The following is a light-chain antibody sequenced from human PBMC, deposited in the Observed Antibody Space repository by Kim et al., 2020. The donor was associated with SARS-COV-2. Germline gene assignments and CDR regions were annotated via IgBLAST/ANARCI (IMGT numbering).Light chain of an antibody. Sequence: SYELTQPSSVSVSPGQTARITCSGDILAKKYARWFQQKPGQAPVLTIYKDTERPSGIPGRFSGSSSGTTVTLTITGAQAEDEADYYCYSAADDFWVFGGGTQLTVL. J-gene: IGLJ3*02. V-gene: IGLV3-27*01. CDR2: KDT. CDR3: YSAADDFWV. CDR1: ILAKKY.